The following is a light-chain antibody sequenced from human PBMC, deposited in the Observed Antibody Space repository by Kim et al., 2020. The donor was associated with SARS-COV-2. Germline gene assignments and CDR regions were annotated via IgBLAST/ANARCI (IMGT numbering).Light chain of an antibody. CDR2: VKN. CDR3: NSRDSSGYHLV. V-gene: IGLV3-19*01. J-gene: IGLJ2*01. Sequence: SSELTQDPDVSVALGQTVRITCQGDSLRNYFASWYQQKPGQAPILVIYVKNSRPSGIPDRFSGSSSGNTASLTITGAQAEDEADYYCNSRDSSGYHLVFGGGTQLTVL. CDR1: SLRNYF.